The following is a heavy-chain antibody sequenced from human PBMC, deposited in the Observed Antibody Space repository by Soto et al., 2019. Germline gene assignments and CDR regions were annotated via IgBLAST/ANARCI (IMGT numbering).Heavy chain of an antibody. Sequence: GAPRLSYEGSGINFFYSWMYWFRQTPGKRLEWVGRIKSQASGGTIDYAAPVKGRFTISRDDSKNTVYLQMDSLKTEDTAVYYCTHLLSLAHPYSYLWGQGTQVTVSS. CDR3: THLLSLAHPYSYL. V-gene: IGHV3-15*07. CDR2: IKSQASGGTI. CDR1: GINFFYSW. J-gene: IGHJ4*02. D-gene: IGHD2-21*01.